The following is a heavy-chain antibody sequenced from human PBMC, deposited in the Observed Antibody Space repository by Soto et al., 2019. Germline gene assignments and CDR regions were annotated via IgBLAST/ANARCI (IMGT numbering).Heavy chain of an antibody. CDR1: GGTFSSFG. CDR2: IIPILGLA. V-gene: IGHV1-69*02. J-gene: IGHJ5*02. Sequence: QVQLVQSGADVKKPGSSVKVTCKASGGTFSSFGISWVRQAPGQGLEWMGRIIPILGLANYAQKFQGRVTLTADKSTSTAYMELSRLRSEDTAVYYCVSLTMDNLSPLNWFDPWGQGTLVTVSS. CDR3: VSLTMDNLSPLNWFDP. D-gene: IGHD1-1*01.